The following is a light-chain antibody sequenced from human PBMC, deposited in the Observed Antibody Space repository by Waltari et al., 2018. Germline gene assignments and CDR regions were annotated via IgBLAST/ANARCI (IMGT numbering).Light chain of an antibody. V-gene: IGLV2-23*02. CDR2: EVT. CDR3: CSYAGLGIYV. CDR1: SSDVGNYNL. Sequence: QSGLTPPASVSGSPGQSITIPCPGTSSDVGNYNLLSWYQQYPGKAPKLMVYEVTRRSSGVSDRFSGSKSGNTASLTIYGLQSEDEADYYCCSYAGLGIYVFGTGTKVTVL. J-gene: IGLJ1*01.